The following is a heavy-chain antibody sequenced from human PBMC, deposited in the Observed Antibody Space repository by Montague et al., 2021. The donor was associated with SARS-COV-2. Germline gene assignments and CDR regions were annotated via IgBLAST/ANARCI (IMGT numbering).Heavy chain of an antibody. CDR3: AVQPRDSSAWHPFDY. J-gene: IGHJ4*02. D-gene: IGHD6-19*01. Sequence: SLRLSCAASGFTFSTYAIHWVRQAPGKGLEWVAIMSHDGNFEQYADSVXGRFTISRGSSKDTLHLQMNSLTAEDTAVYYCAVQPRDSSAWHPFDYWGQGTLVTVSS. CDR2: MSHDGNFE. CDR1: GFTFSTYA. V-gene: IGHV3-33*01.